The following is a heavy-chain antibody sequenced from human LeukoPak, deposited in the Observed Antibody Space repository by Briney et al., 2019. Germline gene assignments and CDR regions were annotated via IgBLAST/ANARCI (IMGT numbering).Heavy chain of an antibody. D-gene: IGHD1-26*01. CDR2: INWNGGGT. Sequence: GGSLRLSCTATGFSFKDYGMHWVRQPPGKGLEWVSDINWNGGGTDYADSVKGRFTISRDSAKNSLYLQLSSLRPEDTALYYCAKHLTATNTYIFFGLDVWGQGTSVTVSS. V-gene: IGHV3-9*01. CDR3: AKHLTATNTYIFFGLDV. J-gene: IGHJ6*02. CDR1: GFSFKDYG.